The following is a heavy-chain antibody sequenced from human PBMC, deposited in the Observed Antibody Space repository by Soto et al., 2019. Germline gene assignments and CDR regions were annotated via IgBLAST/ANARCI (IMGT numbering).Heavy chain of an antibody. CDR1: GFTFSSYG. CDR2: ISYDGSNK. Sequence: QVQLVESGGGVVQPGRSLRLSCAASGFTFSSYGMHWVRQAPGKGLEWVAVISYDGSNKYYADSVKGRLTISRDNSKNTLYLQMNSLRAEDTSVYYCAQNRPRGDYWGQGTLVTVSS. J-gene: IGHJ4*02. V-gene: IGHV3-30*18. CDR3: AQNRPRGDY.